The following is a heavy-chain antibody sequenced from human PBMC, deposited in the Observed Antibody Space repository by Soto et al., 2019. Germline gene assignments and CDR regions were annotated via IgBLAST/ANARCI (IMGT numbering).Heavy chain of an antibody. J-gene: IGHJ6*02. D-gene: IGHD4-17*01. V-gene: IGHV5-10-1*01. CDR3: ARIYGDYGLYYYGMDV. CDR1: GYSFTSYW. Sequence: GESLKISCKGSGYSFTSYWISWVRQMPGKGLEWMGRIDPSDSYTNYSPSFQGHVTISADKSISTAYLQWSSLKASDTAMYYCARIYGDYGLYYYGMDVWGQGTTVTVT. CDR2: IDPSDSYT.